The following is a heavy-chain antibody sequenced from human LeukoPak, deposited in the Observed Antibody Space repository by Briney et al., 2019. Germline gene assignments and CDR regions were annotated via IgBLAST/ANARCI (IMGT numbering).Heavy chain of an antibody. CDR3: ARAPDSSGYYYYFDY. Sequence: PGGSLRLSCAASGFTFSSYAMHWVRQAPGKGLEWMAVISYDGSNKYYADSVKGRFTISRDNSKNTLYLQMNSLRAEDTAVYYCARAPDSSGYYYYFDYWGQGALVTVSS. J-gene: IGHJ4*02. CDR2: ISYDGSNK. D-gene: IGHD3-22*01. CDR1: GFTFSSYA. V-gene: IGHV3-30-3*01.